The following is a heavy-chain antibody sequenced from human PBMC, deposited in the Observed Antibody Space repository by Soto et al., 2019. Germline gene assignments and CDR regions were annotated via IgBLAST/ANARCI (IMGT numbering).Heavy chain of an antibody. V-gene: IGHV3-23*01. CDR3: AKADSTGWFGVFDY. CDR1: GFTFSSYA. D-gene: IGHD6-19*01. Sequence: GGSLRLSCAASGFTFSSYAMSWVRQAPGKGLEWVSTISGRGGSTYYADSVKGRFTISRDNSKNTLYVQMNSLRADDTAIYYCAKADSTGWFGVFDYWGQGTLVTVSS. CDR2: ISGRGGST. J-gene: IGHJ4*02.